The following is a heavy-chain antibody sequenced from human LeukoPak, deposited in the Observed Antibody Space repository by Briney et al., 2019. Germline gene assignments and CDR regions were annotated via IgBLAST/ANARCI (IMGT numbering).Heavy chain of an antibody. D-gene: IGHD6-19*01. Sequence: GRSLRLSCAVSGFTFSTYAMHWVRQAPGKGLEWVAFISYDGSNKYYTDSVKGRFTISRDNSKNTLYLQMNSLRAEDTAVYYCARPTGYSSGWYPDHWGQGTLVTVSS. CDR1: GFTFSTYA. CDR3: ARPTGYSSGWYPDH. CDR2: ISYDGSNK. V-gene: IGHV3-30-3*01. J-gene: IGHJ4*02.